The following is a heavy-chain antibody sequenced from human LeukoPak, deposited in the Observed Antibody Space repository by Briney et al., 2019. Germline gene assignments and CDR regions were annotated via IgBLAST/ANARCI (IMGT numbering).Heavy chain of an antibody. D-gene: IGHD6-19*01. J-gene: IGHJ4*02. CDR1: GYTLTELS. CDR2: LYPEDGET. CDR3: ATDGWAGTGY. Sequence: KVSCKVSGYTLTELSMHWVRQAPGKGLEWMGGLYPEDGETIYAQKFQGRVTMTEDTSTDTAYMELSSLRSDDTAVYYCATDGWAGTGYWGQGTLVTVSS. V-gene: IGHV1-24*01.